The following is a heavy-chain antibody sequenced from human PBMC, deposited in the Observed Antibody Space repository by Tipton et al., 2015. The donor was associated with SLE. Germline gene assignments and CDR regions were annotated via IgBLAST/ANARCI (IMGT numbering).Heavy chain of an antibody. CDR1: GGSISSHY. J-gene: IGHJ2*01. V-gene: IGHV4-4*08. CDR3: ARLEADWYFDL. Sequence: TLSLTCTVSGGSISSHYWSWIRQPPGKGLEWIGRIYTSGSTNYNPSLKSRVTISVDTSKNQFSLKLSSVTAADTAVYYCARLEADWYFDLWGRGTLVTVSS. CDR2: IYTSGST. D-gene: IGHD5-24*01.